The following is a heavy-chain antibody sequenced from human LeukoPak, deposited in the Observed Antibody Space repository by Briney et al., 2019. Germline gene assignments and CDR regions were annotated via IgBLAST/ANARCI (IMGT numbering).Heavy chain of an antibody. D-gene: IGHD4-23*01. CDR3: ARRLGLRWDLQAFDI. Sequence: SQTLSLTCTVSGGSISNGSYYWSWIRQPAGKGLEWIGRIYTSGSTNYNPSLTSRVTISVDPSKNQFSLKLSSVTATDTAVYYCARRLGLRWDLQAFDIWGQGTMVTVSS. J-gene: IGHJ3*02. V-gene: IGHV4-61*02. CDR1: GGSISNGSYY. CDR2: IYTSGST.